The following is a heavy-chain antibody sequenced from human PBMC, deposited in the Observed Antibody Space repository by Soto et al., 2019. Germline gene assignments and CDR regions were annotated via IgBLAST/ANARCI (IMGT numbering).Heavy chain of an antibody. J-gene: IGHJ4*02. CDR2: LNGSGGRI. CDR3: AKDGTDFWGGSPFDY. D-gene: IGHD3-3*01. CDR1: GFTFNNYG. Sequence: EVQLLESGGGLVQPGGSLRLSCAASGFTFNNYGMWWVRQAPGKGLEWLSGLNGSGGRIYYAAAVKGRFTISRDNAKNTVYLQLSGRRAEDTAVYYCAKDGTDFWGGSPFDYWGQGTLVTVSS. V-gene: IGHV3-23*01.